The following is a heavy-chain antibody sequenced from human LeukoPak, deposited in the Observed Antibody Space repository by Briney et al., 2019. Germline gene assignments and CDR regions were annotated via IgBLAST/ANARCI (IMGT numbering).Heavy chain of an antibody. CDR2: IYYSGNT. CDR1: GDSISTSNSY. D-gene: IGHD2-15*01. V-gene: IGHV4-39*07. Sequence: SETLSLTCTVSGDSISTSNSYWGWIRQPPGKGLEWIGSIYYSGNTYYNPSLKSRVTISVDTSKNQFSLKLSSVTAADTAVYYCARGVVAAPQTFDYWGQGTLVTVSS. CDR3: ARGVVAAPQTFDY. J-gene: IGHJ4*02.